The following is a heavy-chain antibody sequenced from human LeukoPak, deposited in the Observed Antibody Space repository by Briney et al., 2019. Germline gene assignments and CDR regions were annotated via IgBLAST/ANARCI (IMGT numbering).Heavy chain of an antibody. D-gene: IGHD3-16*02. J-gene: IGHJ4*02. CDR1: GFTFSSYA. CDR2: ISYDGSNK. CDR3: ARNFGVWGSYRTHFDY. V-gene: IGHV3-30-3*01. Sequence: GGSLRLSCAASGFTFSSYAMHWVRQAPGKGLEWVAVISYDGSNKYYADSVKGRFTISRDNAKNSLYLQMNSLRAEDTAVYYCARNFGVWGSYRTHFDYWGQGTLVTVSS.